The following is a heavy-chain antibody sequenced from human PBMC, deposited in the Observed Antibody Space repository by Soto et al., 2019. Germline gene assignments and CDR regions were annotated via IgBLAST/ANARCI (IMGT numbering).Heavy chain of an antibody. J-gene: IGHJ5*02. Sequence: GASVKVSGKVSGYTLTELSMHWVRQAPGKGLEWMGGFDPEDGETIYAQKFQGRVTMTEDTSTDTAYMELSSLRSEDTAVYYCATEYYYGSSGYSVGWFDPWGQGTLVTVSS. V-gene: IGHV1-24*01. CDR2: FDPEDGET. CDR3: ATEYYYGSSGYSVGWFDP. CDR1: GYTLTELS. D-gene: IGHD3-22*01.